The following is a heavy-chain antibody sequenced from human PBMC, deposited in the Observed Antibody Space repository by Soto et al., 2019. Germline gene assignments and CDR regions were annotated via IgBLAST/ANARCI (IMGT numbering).Heavy chain of an antibody. CDR2: ISYDGSTI. CDR3: TKDGNDYSDYYYYFMDV. D-gene: IGHD4-4*01. Sequence: GGSLRLSCAASGFTFASYGIHWVRQAPGKGLEWVAVISYDGSTIYYPASVKGRFTSSRDESKKTVYLQMNSLRPEDTALYYCTKDGNDYSDYYYYFMDVWGQGTTVTVSS. J-gene: IGHJ6*02. V-gene: IGHV3-30*18. CDR1: GFTFASYG.